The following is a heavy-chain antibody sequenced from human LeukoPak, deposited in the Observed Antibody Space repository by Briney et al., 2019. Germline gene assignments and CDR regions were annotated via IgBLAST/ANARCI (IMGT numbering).Heavy chain of an antibody. J-gene: IGHJ4*02. CDR2: INPSSGGT. V-gene: IGHV1-2*02. D-gene: IGHD5-12*01. CDR1: GYSFTDYY. Sequence: ASVKVSCKASGYSFTDYYVHWLRQAPGQRPEWMGWINPSSGGTIFAQSFHDRVTLTRDTSITTAYMELNSLRSDDTALYYCARALRGSGYDPYDYWGQGTLVTVSS. CDR3: ARALRGSGYDPYDY.